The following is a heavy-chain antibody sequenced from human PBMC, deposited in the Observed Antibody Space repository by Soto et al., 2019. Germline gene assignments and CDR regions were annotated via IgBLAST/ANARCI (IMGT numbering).Heavy chain of an antibody. D-gene: IGHD5-12*01. Sequence: ASVKVSCKASGYTFTRSGISWVRQAPGQGLEWMGWISTYNGDTNYAQTFQGRVTMTTDTSTSTVHMEVRSLRSDDTAVYYCAREGVAPYYYYGMDVWGQGTPVSVS. CDR3: AREGVAPYYYYGMDV. CDR2: ISTYNGDT. J-gene: IGHJ6*02. V-gene: IGHV1-18*01. CDR1: GYTFTRSG.